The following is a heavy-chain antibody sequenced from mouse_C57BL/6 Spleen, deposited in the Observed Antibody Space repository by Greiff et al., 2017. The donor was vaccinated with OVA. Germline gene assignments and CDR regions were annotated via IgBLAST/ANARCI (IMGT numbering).Heavy chain of an antibody. CDR3: ARVTTVVAYWYFDV. CDR1: GFTFSSYA. V-gene: IGHV5-4*01. D-gene: IGHD1-1*01. J-gene: IGHJ1*03. Sequence: VQLQQSGGGLVKPGGSLKLSCAASGFTFSSYAMSWVRQTPEKRLEWVATISDGGSYTYYPDNVKGRFTISRDNAKNNLYLQMSHLKSEDTAMYYCARVTTVVAYWYFDVWGTGTTVTVSS. CDR2: ISDGGSYT.